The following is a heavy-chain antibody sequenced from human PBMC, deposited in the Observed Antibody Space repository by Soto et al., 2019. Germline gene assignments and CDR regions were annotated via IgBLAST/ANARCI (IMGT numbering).Heavy chain of an antibody. D-gene: IGHD2-15*01. Sequence: EVQLLDSGGGLAQPGGSLRLSCAASGFTFSNYAMTWVRQAPRKGLEWVSIITGNGGSTYYADSVKGRFTISRDNFQNTLYLPMNSLRVEDTAVYYCAKLPLGYCNGGTCYSYFDYWGQGTLVTVSS. CDR2: ITGNGGST. J-gene: IGHJ4*02. CDR3: AKLPLGYCNGGTCYSYFDY. CDR1: GFTFSNYA. V-gene: IGHV3-23*01.